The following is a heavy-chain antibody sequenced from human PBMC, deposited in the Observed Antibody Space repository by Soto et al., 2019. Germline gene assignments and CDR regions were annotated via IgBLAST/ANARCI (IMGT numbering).Heavy chain of an antibody. D-gene: IGHD2-15*01. Sequence: VQLVESGGGVVQPGRSLRLSCAASGFTFSSYAMHWVRQAPGKGLEWVAVISYDGSNKYYADSVKGRFTISRDNSKNTLYLQMNSLRAEDTAVYYCARDYLLLQSYYYYGMDVWGQGTTVTVSS. V-gene: IGHV3-30-3*01. CDR1: GFTFSSYA. J-gene: IGHJ6*02. CDR2: ISYDGSNK. CDR3: ARDYLLLQSYYYYGMDV.